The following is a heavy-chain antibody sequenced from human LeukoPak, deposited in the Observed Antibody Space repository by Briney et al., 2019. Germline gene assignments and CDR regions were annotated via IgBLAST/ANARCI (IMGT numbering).Heavy chain of an antibody. J-gene: IGHJ4*02. Sequence: GGSLRLSCAASGFTFSRYWMHWVRQAPGEGLVWVSRIKTDGTYTSNADSVKGRFTISRDNSNNTVYLQMNSLRVDDTAVYYCAKPHTPYCSGGTCYLFDYWGQGTLVTVSS. CDR3: AKPHTPYCSGGTCYLFDY. CDR1: GFTFSRYW. CDR2: IKTDGTYT. D-gene: IGHD2-15*01. V-gene: IGHV3-74*01.